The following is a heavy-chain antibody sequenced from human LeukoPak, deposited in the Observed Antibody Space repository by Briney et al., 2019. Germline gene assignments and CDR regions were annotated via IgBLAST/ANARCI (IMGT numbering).Heavy chain of an antibody. CDR2: IKQDGSEK. D-gene: IGHD3-10*01. J-gene: IGHJ3*02. CDR1: GFTSSSYW. V-gene: IGHV3-7*01. CDR3: ARDLSGYYGSVAFDI. Sequence: PGGSLRLSCAASGFTSSSYWMSWVRQAPGKGLEWVANIKQDGSEKYYVDSVKGRFTISRDNAKNSLYLQMNSLRAEDTAVYYCARDLSGYYGSVAFDIWGQGTMVTVSS.